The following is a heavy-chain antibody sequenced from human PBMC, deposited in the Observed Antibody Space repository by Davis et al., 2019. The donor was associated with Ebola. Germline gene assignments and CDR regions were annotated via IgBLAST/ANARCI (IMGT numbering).Heavy chain of an antibody. V-gene: IGHV3-7*03. CDR2: TRPDGSEK. Sequence: GESLKISCAASGFTFNNYWMSWVRQAPGMGLEWVANTRPDGSEKYYVDSVKGRFTISRDNTKNSLYLQMNRLRAEDTALYYCARDQDTSPEWNWFDSWGQGTLVTVSS. J-gene: IGHJ5*01. CDR1: GFTFNNYW. CDR3: ARDQDTSPEWNWFDS. D-gene: IGHD3-3*01.